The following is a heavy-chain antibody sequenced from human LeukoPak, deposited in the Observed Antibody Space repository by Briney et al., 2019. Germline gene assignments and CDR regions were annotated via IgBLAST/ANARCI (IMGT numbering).Heavy chain of an antibody. V-gene: IGHV3-23*01. D-gene: IGHD2-2*01. CDR1: GFTFSSYA. Sequence: GGSLRLSCAASGFTFSSYAMSWVRQAPGKGLEWVSAISGSGGSTYYADSVKGRFTISRDNSKNTLYLQMNSLRAEDTAVYYCATATLYQLVHTLDYWGQGTLVTVSS. CDR3: ATATLYQLVHTLDY. CDR2: ISGSGGST. J-gene: IGHJ4*02.